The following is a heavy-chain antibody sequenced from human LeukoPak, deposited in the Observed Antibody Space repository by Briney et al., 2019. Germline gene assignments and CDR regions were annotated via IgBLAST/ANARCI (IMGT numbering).Heavy chain of an antibody. D-gene: IGHD3-3*01. CDR1: GGSISSTSYY. J-gene: IGHJ4*02. CDR2: INRHGNT. Sequence: SETLSLTCTVSGGSISSTSYYWGWIRQPPGKGLELIGEINRHGNTDYNPSLKSRVSMSIDTSKNQFSLKLISVTAADTAVYYCARLVPERFFQLNPEGYYDYWGQGTLVTVSS. CDR3: ARLVPERFFQLNPEGYYDY. V-gene: IGHV4-39*07.